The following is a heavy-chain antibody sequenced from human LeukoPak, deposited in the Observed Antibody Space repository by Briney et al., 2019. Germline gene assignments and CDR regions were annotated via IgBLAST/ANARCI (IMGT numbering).Heavy chain of an antibody. Sequence: GSLRLSCAASGFTFSSYSMNWVRQAPGKGLEWVSSISSSSSYIYYADSVKGRFTISRDNAKKSLFLQMNSLRAEDTAVYYCARGLMGGYPRFDYWGQGTLVTVSS. CDR3: ARGLMGGYPRFDY. CDR1: GFTFSSYS. J-gene: IGHJ4*02. V-gene: IGHV3-21*01. CDR2: ISSSSSYI. D-gene: IGHD2-8*01.